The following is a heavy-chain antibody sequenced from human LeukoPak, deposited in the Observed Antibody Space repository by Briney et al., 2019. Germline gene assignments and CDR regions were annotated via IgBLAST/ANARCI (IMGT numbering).Heavy chain of an antibody. CDR1: GFTFSNSA. D-gene: IGHD2-2*01. Sequence: GGSLRLSCAASGFTFSNSAMSWVRQAPGKGLEWVSSISGSGDTTYNADSVKGRFTISRDNSKNTLFLQMNTLRAEDTALYYCARDLTLIVPTAMDDFWGQGTLVTVS. CDR2: ISGSGDTT. J-gene: IGHJ4*02. CDR3: ARDLTLIVPTAMDDF. V-gene: IGHV3-23*01.